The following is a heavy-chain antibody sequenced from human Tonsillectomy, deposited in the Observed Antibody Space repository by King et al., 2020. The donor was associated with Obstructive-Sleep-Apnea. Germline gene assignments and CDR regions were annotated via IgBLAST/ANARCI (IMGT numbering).Heavy chain of an antibody. D-gene: IGHD2-2*01. J-gene: IGHJ4*02. CDR2: IDPSDSYA. CDR3: ARHNLGYCSSSSCYVADY. V-gene: IGHV5-10-1*01. CDR1: GYNFINHW. Sequence: EGQLVQSGAEVKKPGESLRISCKGSGYNFINHWISWVRQMPGKGLEWMGKIDPSDSYANYSPSFQGHVTISADKSISTAYLQWSSLKASDTAVYYCARHNLGYCSSSSCYVADYWGQGTLLTVSS.